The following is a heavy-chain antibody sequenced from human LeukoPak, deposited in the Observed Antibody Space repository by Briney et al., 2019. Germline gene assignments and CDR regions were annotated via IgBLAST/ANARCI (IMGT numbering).Heavy chain of an antibody. V-gene: IGHV3-30*03. Sequence: GRSLRLSCAAPGFTFSSYGMHWVRQAPGKGLGWGAVVSYDGSNKYYADSVKGRFTISRDNSKNTLYLQMNSLRADDRAVYCCASQGDCSSTRCYPYFQHWGESTLVTVSS. CDR2: VSYDGSNK. CDR1: GFTFSSYG. D-gene: IGHD2-2*01. CDR3: ASQGDCSSTRCYPYFQH. J-gene: IGHJ1*01.